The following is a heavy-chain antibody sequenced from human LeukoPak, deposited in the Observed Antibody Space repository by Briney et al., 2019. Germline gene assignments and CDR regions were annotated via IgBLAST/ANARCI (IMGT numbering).Heavy chain of an antibody. CDR1: GGSFSGYY. V-gene: IGHV4-34*01. Sequence: PSETLSLTCAVYGGSFSGYYWSWIRQPPGKGLEWIGEINHSGSTNYNPSLKSRVTISVDTSKNQFSLKLSSVTAADTAVYYCARRDIVVVPAAEKYYFDYWGQGTLVTVSS. J-gene: IGHJ4*02. CDR3: ARRDIVVVPAAEKYYFDY. D-gene: IGHD2-2*01. CDR2: INHSGST.